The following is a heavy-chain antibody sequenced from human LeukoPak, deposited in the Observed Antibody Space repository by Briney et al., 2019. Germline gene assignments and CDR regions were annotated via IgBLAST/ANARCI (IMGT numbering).Heavy chain of an antibody. V-gene: IGHV1-2*02. Sequence: GASVKVSCKASGYTFTGYYMHWVRQAPGQGLEWMGWINPNSGGTNYAQKFQGRVTMTRDTSISTAYMELSRLRSDDTAVYHCASAYSSSRYWFDPWGQGTLVTVSS. J-gene: IGHJ5*02. D-gene: IGHD4-11*01. CDR2: INPNSGGT. CDR3: ASAYSSSRYWFDP. CDR1: GYTFTGYY.